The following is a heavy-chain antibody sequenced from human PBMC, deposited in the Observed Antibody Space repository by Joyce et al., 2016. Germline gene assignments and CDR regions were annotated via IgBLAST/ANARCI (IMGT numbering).Heavy chain of an antibody. CDR3: ARDVGTWFGESYFYYGLDV. V-gene: IGHV4-61*02. J-gene: IGHJ6*02. D-gene: IGHD3-10*01. Sequence: SWIRQSAGKGLEWIGRFHTSGSTNYNPSLKSRATISLDTSKNQFSLRPTSVTAADTAVYYCARDVGTWFGESYFYYGLDVWGQGTTVTVSS. CDR2: FHTSGST.